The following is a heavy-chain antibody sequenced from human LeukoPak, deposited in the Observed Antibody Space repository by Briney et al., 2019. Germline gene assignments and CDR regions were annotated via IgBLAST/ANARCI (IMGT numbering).Heavy chain of an antibody. V-gene: IGHV7-4-1*02. CDR3: ARGGPTLHYYGSGSYYNLP. Sequence: GASVKVPCKASGYTFTSYAMNWVRQAPGQGLEWMGWINTNTGNPTYAQGFAGRFVFSLDTSVSTAYLQISSLKAEDTAVYYCARGGPTLHYYGSGSYYNLPWGQGTLVTVSS. CDR1: GYTFTSYA. D-gene: IGHD3-10*01. CDR2: INTNTGNP. J-gene: IGHJ5*02.